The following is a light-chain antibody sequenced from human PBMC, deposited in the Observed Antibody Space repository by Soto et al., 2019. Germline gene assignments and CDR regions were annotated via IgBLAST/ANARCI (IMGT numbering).Light chain of an antibody. Sequence: QSVLTQPPSVSAAPGHQVTIFCSGSSSNIGAHYVSWYQQLPGTAPKLLIYENNKRPSGIPDRFSGSKSGTSATLGITGLQTGDEADYYCGTWDNSLNGGVFGGGTKVTVL. CDR1: SSNIGAHY. J-gene: IGLJ3*02. V-gene: IGLV1-51*02. CDR3: GTWDNSLNGGV. CDR2: ENN.